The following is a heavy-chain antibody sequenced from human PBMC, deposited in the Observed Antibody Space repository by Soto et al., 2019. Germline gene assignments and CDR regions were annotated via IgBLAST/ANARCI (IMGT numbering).Heavy chain of an antibody. Sequence: QVQLVQSGAEVKKPGASVKVSCKASGYTFTSYDINWVRQATGQGLEWMGWMNPNSGNTGYAQKFQGRVTMTRNTYISTAYMELSSLRSEDTAVYYCASGLFCTNGLCSIYNWFDPWGQGTLVTVSS. CDR2: MNPNSGNT. CDR3: ASGLFCTNGLCSIYNWFDP. D-gene: IGHD2-8*01. CDR1: GYTFTSYD. J-gene: IGHJ5*02. V-gene: IGHV1-8*01.